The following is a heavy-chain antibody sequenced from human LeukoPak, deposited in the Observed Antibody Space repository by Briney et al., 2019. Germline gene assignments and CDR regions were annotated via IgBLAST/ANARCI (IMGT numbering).Heavy chain of an antibody. V-gene: IGHV3-7*01. D-gene: IGHD5-18*01. Sequence: GGSLRLSCAASGFTFSSYWMSWVRQAPGKGLEWVANIKQDGSEKYYVDSVKGRFTISRDNAKNSLYLQMNSLRAEDTAVYYCARDVYSYGYYYYYYMDVWGKGTTVTISS. CDR3: ARDVYSYGYYYYYYMDV. CDR2: IKQDGSEK. CDR1: GFTFSSYW. J-gene: IGHJ6*03.